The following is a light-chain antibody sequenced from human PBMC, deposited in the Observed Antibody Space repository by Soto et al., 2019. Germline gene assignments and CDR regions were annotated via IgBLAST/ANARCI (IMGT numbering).Light chain of an antibody. CDR2: GAS. CDR3: QQYSNWPPYT. V-gene: IGKV3-15*01. Sequence: EIVMTQSPATLSVSPGERATLSGRASQSVSSNLAWYQQKPGQAPRILIYGASTRATGIPARFSGSGSGTEFTLTISSLQSEDFAVYYCQQYSNWPPYTFGQGTKLEIK. CDR1: QSVSSN. J-gene: IGKJ2*01.